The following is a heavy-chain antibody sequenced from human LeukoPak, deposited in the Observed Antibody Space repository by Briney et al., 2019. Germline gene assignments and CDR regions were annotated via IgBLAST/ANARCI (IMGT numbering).Heavy chain of an antibody. CDR2: ISNSGTST. V-gene: IGHV3-23*01. Sequence: GGSLRLSCVASGFTFSSYAMSWVRQTPGKGLEWVSAISNSGTSTYNADSVKGRFTISRDNSKNTLYLQMNSLRAEDTAVYYCAKRYCSGGSCRPDYWGQGTRVTVSS. D-gene: IGHD2-15*01. CDR3: AKRYCSGGSCRPDY. CDR1: GFTFSSYA. J-gene: IGHJ4*02.